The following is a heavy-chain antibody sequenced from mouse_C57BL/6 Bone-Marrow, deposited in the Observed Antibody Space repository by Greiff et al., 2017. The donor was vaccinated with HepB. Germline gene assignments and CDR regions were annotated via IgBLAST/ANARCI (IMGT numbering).Heavy chain of an antibody. Sequence: EVQLVESGGGLVQPGGSLKLSCAASGFTFSDYYMYWVRQTPEKRLEWVAYISNGGGSTYYPDTVKGRFTISRDNAKNTLYLQMSRLKSEDTAMYYCARRGYYYGWGQGTLVTVSA. V-gene: IGHV5-12*01. CDR2: ISNGGGST. D-gene: IGHD1-1*01. CDR1: GFTFSDYY. CDR3: ARRGYYYG. J-gene: IGHJ3*01.